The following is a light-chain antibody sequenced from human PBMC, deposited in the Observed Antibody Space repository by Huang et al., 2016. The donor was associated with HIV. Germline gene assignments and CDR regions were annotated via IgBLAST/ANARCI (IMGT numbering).Light chain of an antibody. CDR2: AAS. V-gene: IGKV3-15*01. Sequence: EIVMTQSPGTLSVAPGERATLSCRASQNINTNLAWFQQKPGQAPRLLISAASTRTADFPARLSGSGSRTEFTLTISSLQSEDIAVYYCQQYNDWPRSFGQGTKVEIK. CDR3: QQYNDWPRS. CDR1: QNINTN. J-gene: IGKJ1*01.